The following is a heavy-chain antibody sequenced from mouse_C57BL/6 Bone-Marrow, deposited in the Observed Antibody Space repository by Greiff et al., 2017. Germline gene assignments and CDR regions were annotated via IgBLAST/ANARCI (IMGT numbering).Heavy chain of an antibody. CDR2: IHPNSGST. V-gene: IGHV1-64*01. J-gene: IGHJ3*01. CDR1: GYTFTSYW. CDR3: ARGGFDYYGSSPFAY. D-gene: IGHD1-1*01. Sequence: QVQLQQPGAELVKPGASVKLSCKASGYTFTSYWMHWVKQRPGQGLEWIGMIHPNSGSTNYNEKFKSKATLTVDKSSSTAYMQRSSLTSEDSAVYYCARGGFDYYGSSPFAYWGQGTLVTVSA.